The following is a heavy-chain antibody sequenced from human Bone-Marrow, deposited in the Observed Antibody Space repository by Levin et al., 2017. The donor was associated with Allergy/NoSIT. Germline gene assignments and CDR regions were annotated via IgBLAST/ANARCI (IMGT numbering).Heavy chain of an antibody. CDR2: IIPVFGTP. D-gene: IGHD5-18*01. V-gene: IGHV1-69*01. Sequence: KISCKASGGTFGTYGINWVRQAPGQGLEWMGGIIPVFGTPTYAQKFHDRVTITADESTTTVYMDLSSLRSEDTAVYYCAREAKDTVLVGEDYYYYMDVWGKGTTVTVSS. CDR1: GGTFGTYG. CDR3: AREAKDTVLVGEDYYYYMDV. J-gene: IGHJ6*03.